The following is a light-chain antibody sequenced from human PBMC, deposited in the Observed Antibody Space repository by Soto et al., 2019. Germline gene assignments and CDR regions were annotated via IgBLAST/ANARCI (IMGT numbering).Light chain of an antibody. Sequence: QSVLTQPPSVSGAPGQRVTISCTGSSSNIGANYDVHWYQQRPGSAPKLVIYEVSKRPSGVSNRFSGSKTGNTATLTISGLQAEDEADYYCNSYTITSARVFGSGTKVTVL. CDR1: SSNIGANYD. CDR2: EVS. CDR3: NSYTITSARV. J-gene: IGLJ1*01. V-gene: IGLV1-40*01.